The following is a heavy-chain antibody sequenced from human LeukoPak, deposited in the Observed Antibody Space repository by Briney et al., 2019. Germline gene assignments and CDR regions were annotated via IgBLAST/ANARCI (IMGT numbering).Heavy chain of an antibody. CDR2: IRYDGGNK. J-gene: IGHJ4*02. CDR3: ASPGGTPVR. CDR1: GFTFSSYG. Sequence: PGGSLRLSCAASGFTFSSYGMHWVRQAPGKGLEWVAFIRYDGGNKYYADSVKGRFTISRDNSKNTLYLQMNSLRAEDTAVYYCASPGGTPVRGGQGTLVTVSS. V-gene: IGHV3-30*02. D-gene: IGHD3-16*02.